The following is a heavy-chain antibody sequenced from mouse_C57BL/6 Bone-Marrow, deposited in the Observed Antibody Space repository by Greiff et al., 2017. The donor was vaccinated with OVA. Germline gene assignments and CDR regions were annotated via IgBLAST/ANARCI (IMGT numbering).Heavy chain of an antibody. D-gene: IGHD1-1*01. CDR2: IDPENGDT. CDR3: TITTVDFDY. CDR1: GFNIKDDY. V-gene: IGHV14-4*01. J-gene: IGHJ2*01. Sequence: VQLQQSGAELVRPGASVKLSCTASGFNIKDDYMHWVKQRPEQGLEWIGWIDPENGDTEYASKFQGKATITADTSSNTAYLQLSSLTSEDTAVYYCTITTVDFDYWGQGTTLTVSS.